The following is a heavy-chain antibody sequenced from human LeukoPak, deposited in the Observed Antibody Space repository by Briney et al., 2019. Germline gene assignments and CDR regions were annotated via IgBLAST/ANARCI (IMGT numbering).Heavy chain of an antibody. CDR2: ISSSSTHI. CDR3: ARLLRGGATWLDY. J-gene: IGHJ4*02. D-gene: IGHD1-26*01. CDR1: GFTFSSYS. V-gene: IGHV3-21*01. Sequence: GGSLRLSCAASGFTFSSYSMNWVRQAPGKGLEWVSSISSSSTHIYYADSVKGRFTLSRDNAKNSLYLQINSLRAEDTAVYYCARLLRGGATWLDYWGGGTQVTVSS.